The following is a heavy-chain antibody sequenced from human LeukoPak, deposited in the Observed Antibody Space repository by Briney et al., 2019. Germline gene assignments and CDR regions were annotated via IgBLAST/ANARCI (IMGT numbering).Heavy chain of an antibody. CDR1: GFTFSDAW. D-gene: IGHD3-10*01. CDR2: IKSKTDGGTT. V-gene: IGHV3-15*01. CDR3: ATGWGGFDY. Sequence: GGSLRLSCAASGFTFSDAWMSWVRQAPGKGREWVGLIKSKTDGGTTDYAAPVKGRFTISRDDSKNMLYLQMNSLKTEDTAVYFCATGWGGFDYWGQGTLVTASS. J-gene: IGHJ4*02.